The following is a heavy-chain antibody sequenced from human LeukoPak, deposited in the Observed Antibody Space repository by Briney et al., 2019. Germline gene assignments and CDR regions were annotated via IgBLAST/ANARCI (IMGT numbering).Heavy chain of an antibody. D-gene: IGHD6-19*01. J-gene: IGHJ3*02. CDR2: IKQDGGEK. CDR1: GFTFSSYW. V-gene: IGHV3-7*01. Sequence: GGSLRLSCAASGFTFSSYWMSWVRQAPGKGLEWVANIKQDGGEKYYVDSMKGRFTISRDNAKNSLYLQMNSLRAEDTAVYYCARDGSRGGQQWLVLSDAFDIWGQGTMVTVSS. CDR3: ARDGSRGGQQWLVLSDAFDI.